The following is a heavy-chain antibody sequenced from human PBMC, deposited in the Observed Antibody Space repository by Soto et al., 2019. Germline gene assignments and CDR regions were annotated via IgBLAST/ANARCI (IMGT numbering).Heavy chain of an antibody. V-gene: IGHV3-53*01. CDR1: GITATNGH. CDR3: ARDWNGDKYFDF. D-gene: IGHD4-17*01. J-gene: IGHJ4*02. CDR2: IYSDDNT. Sequence: DVQLVTSGGGLIQPGGSLRLSCAASGITATNGHMNWVRQAPGKGLEWVSVIYSDDNTNYADAVKGRFTISRDTSKNTVYLQMNSLRAEDTAVYYCARDWNGDKYFDFWDQGSLVTVSS.